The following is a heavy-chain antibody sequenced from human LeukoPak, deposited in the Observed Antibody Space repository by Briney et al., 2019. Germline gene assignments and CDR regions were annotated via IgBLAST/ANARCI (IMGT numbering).Heavy chain of an antibody. CDR3: ARVGLLQTPDP. J-gene: IGHJ5*02. CDR1: GGSISSYY. D-gene: IGHD2-15*01. V-gene: IGHV4-59*08. CDR2: IYYSGST. Sequence: SETLSLTCTVSGGSISSYYWSWIRQPPGKGLEWIGYIYYSGSTNYNPSLKSRVTISVDTSKNQFSLKLSSVTAADTAVYYCARVGLLQTPDPWGQGTLVTVSS.